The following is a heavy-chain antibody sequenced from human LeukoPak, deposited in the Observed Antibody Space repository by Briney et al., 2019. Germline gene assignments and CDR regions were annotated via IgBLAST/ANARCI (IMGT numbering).Heavy chain of an antibody. J-gene: IGHJ3*02. CDR3: ARSDSSGWPADAFDI. CDR1: GYTFTSYY. Sequence: GASVKVSCKASGYTFTSYYMHWVRQAPGQGLEWMGLINPTGGSTGYAQKFQGRVTMTRDTSTSTVYMELSSLRSEDTAVYYCARSDSSGWPADAFDIWGQGTMVTVSS. CDR2: INPTGGST. V-gene: IGHV1-46*01. D-gene: IGHD6-19*01.